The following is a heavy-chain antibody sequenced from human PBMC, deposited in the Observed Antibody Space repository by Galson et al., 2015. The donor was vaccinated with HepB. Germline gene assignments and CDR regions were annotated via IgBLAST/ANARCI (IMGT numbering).Heavy chain of an antibody. CDR2: IRYDGTNE. V-gene: IGHV3-30*02. J-gene: IGHJ5*02. CDR3: AKESTVTTKNWFDP. CDR1: GFSFSSYG. D-gene: IGHD4-17*01. Sequence: SLRLSCAASGFSFSSYGTHWVRQAPGKGLEWVSFIRYDGTNEYYADSVKGRFTISRDNSKNTLYLQMNSLRAEDTAVYYCAKESTVTTKNWFDPWGQGTLVTVSP.